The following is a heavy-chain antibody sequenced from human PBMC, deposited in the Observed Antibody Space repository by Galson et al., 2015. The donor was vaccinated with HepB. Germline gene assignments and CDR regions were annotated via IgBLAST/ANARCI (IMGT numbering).Heavy chain of an antibody. CDR2: ISYDGSNK. CDR1: GFTFSNHA. J-gene: IGHJ6*02. V-gene: IGHV3-30-3*01. Sequence: SLRLSCAASGFTFSNHAIHWVRQAPGKGLEWVAVISYDGSNKFYADSVQGRFTISRDTSKNTVFLQMNSLRPEDTAVYYCAREKYTYYDFWIAYSGPRGPKHRDYYCYYGMDVWGQGTTVTVSS. D-gene: IGHD3-3*01. CDR3: AREKYTYYDFWIAYSGPRGPKHRDYYCYYGMDV.